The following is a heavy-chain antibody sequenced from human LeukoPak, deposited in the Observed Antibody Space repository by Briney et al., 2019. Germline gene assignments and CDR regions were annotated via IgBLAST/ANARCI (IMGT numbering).Heavy chain of an antibody. CDR2: IYPDDSET. D-gene: IGHD5-24*01. V-gene: IGHV5-51*01. CDR1: GYKFTTHW. J-gene: IGHJ4*02. Sequence: PGESLKISCKGSGYKFTTHWIGWVRQMPGKGLEFMWIIYPDDSETRYSPSFQGQVTISADKSISTAYLQWSSLKASDTAMYYCARRSDGQGPKEFDYWGQGTLVTVSS. CDR3: ARRSDGQGPKEFDY.